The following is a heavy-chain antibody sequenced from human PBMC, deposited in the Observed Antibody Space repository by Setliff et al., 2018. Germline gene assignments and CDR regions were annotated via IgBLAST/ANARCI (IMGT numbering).Heavy chain of an antibody. CDR1: GFTFRNYG. CDR2: IWFDGGNTI. Sequence: GGSLRLSCAASGFTFRNYGMHWVRQAPGKGPEWVAVIWFDGGNTICYADSVRGRFTISRDNARNSLYLEMNSLRADDTAVYYCARSGSYRVDYWGQGTLVTVSS. CDR3: ARSGSYRVDY. V-gene: IGHV3-33*01. J-gene: IGHJ4*02. D-gene: IGHD1-26*01.